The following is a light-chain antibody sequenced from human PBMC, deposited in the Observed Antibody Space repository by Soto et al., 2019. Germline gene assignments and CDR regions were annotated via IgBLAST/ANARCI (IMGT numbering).Light chain of an antibody. V-gene: IGLV1-44*01. CDR1: SSNIGSNS. CDR2: SSN. CDR3: AAWDDSLNGVV. J-gene: IGLJ2*01. Sequence: QSVLTQPPSASGTPGQRVTISCSGRSSNIGSNSVNWYQQLPGTAPKLLMYSSNQQPSGVPDRFSGSKSGTSASLAISGLQSEDEADYYCAAWDDSLNGVVFGGGTKVTVL.